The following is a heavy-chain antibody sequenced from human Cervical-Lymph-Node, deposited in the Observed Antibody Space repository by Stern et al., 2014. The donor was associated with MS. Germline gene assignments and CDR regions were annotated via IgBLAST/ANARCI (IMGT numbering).Heavy chain of an antibody. CDR2: AWYDGSTA. D-gene: IGHD5-24*01. CDR1: GFTFSSYG. J-gene: IGHJ4*02. CDR3: ARAHIPYAYNYLFDY. Sequence: VQLVESGGGVVQPGTSLRLSCAASGFTFSSYGMHWVRQAPGKGLEWVALAWYDGSTAYYTNSVKGRFTISRDNSKNTLFLQMNSLTAEDTAVYYCARAHIPYAYNYLFDYWGQGTLVTVSS. V-gene: IGHV3-33*01.